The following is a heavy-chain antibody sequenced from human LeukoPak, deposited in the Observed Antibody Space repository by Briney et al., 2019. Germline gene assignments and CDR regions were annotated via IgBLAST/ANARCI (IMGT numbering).Heavy chain of an antibody. V-gene: IGHV3-53*05. J-gene: IGHJ4*02. Sequence: GGSLRLSCAASGFTVSSNYMSWVRQAPGKGLEWVSVIYSGGSTYYADSVKGRFTISRDNSKNTLYLQMNSLRAEDTAVYYCARGISGPALRYWGQGPLVTVSS. D-gene: IGHD3-10*01. CDR1: GFTVSSNY. CDR3: ARGISGPALRY. CDR2: IYSGGST.